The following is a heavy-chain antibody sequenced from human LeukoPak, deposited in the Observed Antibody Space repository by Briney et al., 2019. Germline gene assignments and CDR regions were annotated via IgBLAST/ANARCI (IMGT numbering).Heavy chain of an antibody. CDR3: ARLMGVRKSSLPDY. J-gene: IGHJ4*02. V-gene: IGHV4-34*01. CDR2: INHSGST. D-gene: IGHD3-10*01. CDR1: GGSFSGYY. Sequence: SETLSLTCAVYGGSFSGYYWSWIRQPPGKGLEWIGGINHSGSTNYNPSLKSRVTISVDTSKNQFSLKLSSVTAADTAVYYCARLMGVRKSSLPDYWGQGTLVTVSS.